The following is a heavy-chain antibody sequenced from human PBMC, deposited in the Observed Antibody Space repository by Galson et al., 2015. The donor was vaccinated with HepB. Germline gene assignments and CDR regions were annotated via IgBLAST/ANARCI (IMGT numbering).Heavy chain of an antibody. D-gene: IGHD6-19*01. V-gene: IGHV1-3*04. CDR3: ARILVEEVPGMGGVGSQLNPSFDY. J-gene: IGHJ4*02. CDR2: INTGNGNT. CDR1: GYTFINYA. Sequence: SVKVSCKASGYTFINYAMHWVRQAPGQRLEWMGWINTGNGNTKYSQKFQGRVTITRDTSASTAYMELSSLRSEDTAVYYCARILVEEVPGMGGVGSQLNPSFDYWGQGTLVTVSS.